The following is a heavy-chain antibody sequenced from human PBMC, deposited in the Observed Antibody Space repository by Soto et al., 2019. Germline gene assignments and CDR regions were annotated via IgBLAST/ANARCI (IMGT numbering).Heavy chain of an antibody. J-gene: IGHJ4*02. CDR3: ASHLRPTNWGGGYFDY. CDR1: GGSFSGYY. CDR2: INHSGST. V-gene: IGHV4-34*01. Sequence: SETLSLTCAVYGGSFSGYYWSWIRQPPGKGLEWIGGINHSGSTNYNPSLKGRVTISVDTSKNQFSLKLTSVTAADTAVYYCASHLRPTNWGGGYFDYWGQGPLVTVSS. D-gene: IGHD7-27*01.